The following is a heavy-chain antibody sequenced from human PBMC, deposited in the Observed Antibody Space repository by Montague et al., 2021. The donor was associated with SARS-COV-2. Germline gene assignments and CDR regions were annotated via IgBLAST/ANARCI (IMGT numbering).Heavy chain of an antibody. CDR3: ATLPSSITIFGVVQGYYFDD. CDR2: KYYSGST. CDR1: GASISSRSYY. V-gene: IGHV4-39*01. Sequence: SETLSLTCTVSGASISSRSYYWGWIRQPPGKGLEWIGFKYYSGSTYYNPTLKSRVTISVDTSQNQLSLNLSSVTAAATAVYSCATLPSSITIFGVVQGYYFDDWGQGTLVTVSS. J-gene: IGHJ4*02. D-gene: IGHD3-3*01.